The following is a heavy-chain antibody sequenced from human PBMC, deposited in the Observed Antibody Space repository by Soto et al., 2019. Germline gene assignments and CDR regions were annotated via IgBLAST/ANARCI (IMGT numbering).Heavy chain of an antibody. CDR3: ARDPLGATQQNWFDP. CDR1: GYTFTSYG. CDR2: ISAYNGNT. D-gene: IGHD1-26*01. V-gene: IGHV1-18*01. J-gene: IGHJ5*02. Sequence: GASVKVSCKASGYTFTSYGISWVRQAPGQGLEWMGWISAYNGNTNYAQKLQGRVTMTADTSTSTAYMELRSLRSDDTAVYYCARDPLGATQQNWFDPWGQGTLVTVSS.